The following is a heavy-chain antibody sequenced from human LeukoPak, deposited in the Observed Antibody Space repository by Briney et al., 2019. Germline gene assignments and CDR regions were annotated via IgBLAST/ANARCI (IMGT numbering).Heavy chain of an antibody. Sequence: PRGSLRLSCAASGFTFSSSWMHWVRQAPGKGLVWVSRINSDGSSTSYADSVKGRFTISRDNAKNTLYLQMNGLRAEDTAVYYCAKISTPIPAAGAMDNWGQGTLVTVSS. CDR1: GFTFSSSW. V-gene: IGHV3-74*01. D-gene: IGHD6-13*01. CDR2: INSDGSST. CDR3: AKISTPIPAAGAMDN. J-gene: IGHJ4*02.